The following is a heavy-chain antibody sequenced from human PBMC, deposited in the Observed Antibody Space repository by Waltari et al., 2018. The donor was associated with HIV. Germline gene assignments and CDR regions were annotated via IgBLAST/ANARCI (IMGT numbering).Heavy chain of an antibody. CDR1: GFTFSSYT. D-gene: IGHD2-15*01. V-gene: IGHV3-48*01. CDR2: ISSSSSTI. Sequence: EVQLVESGGGLVQPGGSLRLSCAASGFTFSSYTMNWVRQPPGKGLGWVSYISSSSSTIYYADSVKGRFTISRDNAKNSLYLQMNSLRAEDTAVYYCARGYCSGGSCYSIGAFDIWGQGTMVTVSS. CDR3: ARGYCSGGSCYSIGAFDI. J-gene: IGHJ3*02.